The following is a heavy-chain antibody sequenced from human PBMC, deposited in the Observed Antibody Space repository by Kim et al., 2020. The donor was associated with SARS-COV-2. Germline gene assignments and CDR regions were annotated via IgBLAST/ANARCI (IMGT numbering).Heavy chain of an antibody. D-gene: IGHD5-12*01. V-gene: IGHV4-59*01. CDR3: ARGSVDIVATTEIYYYGMDV. J-gene: IGHJ6*02. CDR2: IYYSGST. CDR1: GGSISSYY. Sequence: SETLSLTCTVSGGSISSYYWSWIRQPPGKGLEWIGYIYYSGSTNYNPSLKSRVTISVDTSKNQFSLKLSSVTAADTAVYYCARGSVDIVATTEIYYYGMDVWGQGTTVTVSS.